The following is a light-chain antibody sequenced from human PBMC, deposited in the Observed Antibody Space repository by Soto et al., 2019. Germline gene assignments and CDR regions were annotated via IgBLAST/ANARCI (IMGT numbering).Light chain of an antibody. CDR3: CSYAGSYTYV. CDR1: SSDVGGYDY. Sequence: QPALTQPGSVSGSPGQSVTIFCTGTSSDVGGYDYVSWYQQHPGKAPKLMIYDVRERPSGVPDRVSGSKSGNTASLTISGLQAEDEADYYCCSYAGSYTYVFGTGTKVTVL. V-gene: IGLV2-11*01. CDR2: DVR. J-gene: IGLJ1*01.